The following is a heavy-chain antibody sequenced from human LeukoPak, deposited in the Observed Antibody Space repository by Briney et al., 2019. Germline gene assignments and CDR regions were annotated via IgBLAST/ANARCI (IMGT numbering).Heavy chain of an antibody. CDR3: ARLDY. V-gene: IGHV3-53*01. CDR2: IYSAGST. Sequence: PGGSLRLSCSPSGFTAISNNMSWVRQAPAKGLECVVVIYSAGSTDYADSVKGRFTISRDNSKNMLYLQMNSLRAEDTAVYYCARLDYWGQGTLVTVSS. CDR1: GFTAISNN. J-gene: IGHJ4*02.